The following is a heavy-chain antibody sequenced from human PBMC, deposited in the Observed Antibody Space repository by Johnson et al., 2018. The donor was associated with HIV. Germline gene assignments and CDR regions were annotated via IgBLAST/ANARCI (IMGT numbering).Heavy chain of an antibody. CDR2: IKWNGGGT. CDR3: ARELWELNAFDI. Sequence: VQLVESGGGVVRPGGSLRLSCAASEFTFDDYAMSWVRQVPGKGLEWVSGIKWNGGGTGYADSVQGGFTISRDNAKNSLYLQMNSLRAEDTALYYCARELWELNAFDIWGQGTLVTVSS. V-gene: IGHV3-20*04. D-gene: IGHD1-26*01. CDR1: EFTFDDYA. J-gene: IGHJ3*02.